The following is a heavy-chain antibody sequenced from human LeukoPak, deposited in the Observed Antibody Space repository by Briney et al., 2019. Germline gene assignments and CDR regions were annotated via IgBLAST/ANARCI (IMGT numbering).Heavy chain of an antibody. J-gene: IGHJ6*04. Sequence: GGSLRLSCAASGFTFSTYVMHWVRQAPGKGLEWVAVISYDGGIKYYADSVKGRFTISRDNSKNTLYLQMNSLRAEDTAVYYCATGDNNGWYFYYCMDVWGKGTTVTVSS. CDR3: ATGDNNGWYFYYCMDV. D-gene: IGHD6-19*01. CDR1: GFTFSTYV. V-gene: IGHV3-30-3*01. CDR2: ISYDGGIK.